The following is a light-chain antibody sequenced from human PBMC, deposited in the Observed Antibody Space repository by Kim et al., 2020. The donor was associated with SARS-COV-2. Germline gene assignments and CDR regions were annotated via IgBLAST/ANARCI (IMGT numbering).Light chain of an antibody. J-gene: IGLJ3*02. V-gene: IGLV3-1*01. Sequence: VSPGQTASITCSGDKLGDKYACWYQQKPGQSPVLGIYQDTRRPSGIPERFSGSNSGNTATLTISGTQAMDEADYYCQAWDSSTGVFGGGTQLTVL. CDR3: QAWDSSTGV. CDR2: QDT. CDR1: KLGDKY.